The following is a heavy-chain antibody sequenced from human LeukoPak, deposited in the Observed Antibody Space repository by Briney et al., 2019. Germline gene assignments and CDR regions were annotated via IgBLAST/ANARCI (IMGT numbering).Heavy chain of an antibody. CDR3: AKAKGSGLKWYFDY. CDR2: ISGTGGST. D-gene: IGHD6-19*01. V-gene: IGHV3-23*01. CDR1: GFTFSSYA. Sequence: GGSLRLSCVASGFTFSSYAMGWVRQALGKGLEWVSGISGTGGSTYYADSVKGRFTISRDNSKNTLYLQMNSLRVGDTAEYYCAKAKGSGLKWYFDYWGQGTLVTVSS. J-gene: IGHJ4*02.